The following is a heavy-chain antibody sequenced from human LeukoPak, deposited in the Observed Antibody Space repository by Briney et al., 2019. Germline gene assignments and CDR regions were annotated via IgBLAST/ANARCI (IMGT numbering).Heavy chain of an antibody. CDR3: ARVWQQQLETGDY. CDR2: ISSSYI. CDR1: GFTFSSYS. J-gene: IGHJ4*02. Sequence: GGSLRLSCAASGFTFSSYSMNWVRQAPGKGLEWVPSISSSYIYYADSVKGRFTISRDNAKNSLYLQMNSLRAEDTAVYYCARVWQQQLETGDYWGQGTLVTVSS. D-gene: IGHD6-13*01. V-gene: IGHV3-21*01.